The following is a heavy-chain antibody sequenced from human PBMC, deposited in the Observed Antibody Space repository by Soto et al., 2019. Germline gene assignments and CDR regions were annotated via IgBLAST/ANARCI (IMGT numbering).Heavy chain of an antibody. D-gene: IGHD6-25*01. CDR1: GGTFSSYT. CDR3: AREKGQIGVPQTRQRCWFDP. J-gene: IGHJ5*02. CDR2: IIPILGIA. Sequence: QVQLVQSGAEVKKPGSSVKVSCKASGGTFSSYTISWVRQAPGQGLEWMGRIIPILGIANYAQKFQGRVTITADKSTSTAYMELSSLRSEDTAVYYCAREKGQIGVPQTRQRCWFDPWGQGTLVTVSS. V-gene: IGHV1-69*08.